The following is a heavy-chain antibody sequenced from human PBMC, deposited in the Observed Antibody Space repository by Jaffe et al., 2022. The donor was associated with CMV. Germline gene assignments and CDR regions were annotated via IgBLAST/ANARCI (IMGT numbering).Heavy chain of an antibody. J-gene: IGHJ5*02. CDR2: ISSSGSTI. Sequence: EVQLVESGGGLVQPGGSLRLSCAASGFTFSSYEMNWVRQAPGKGLEWVSYISSSGSTIYYADSVKGRFTISRDNAKNSLYLQMNSLRAEDTAVYYCARDPPNWDSSGPTLGQGTLVTVSS. CDR1: GFTFSSYE. V-gene: IGHV3-48*03. D-gene: IGHD3-22*01. CDR3: ARDPPNWDSSGPT.